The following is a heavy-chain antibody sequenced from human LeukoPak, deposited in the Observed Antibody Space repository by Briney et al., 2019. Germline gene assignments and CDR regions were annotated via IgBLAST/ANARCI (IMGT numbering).Heavy chain of an antibody. CDR3: ARRSYCSSTSCYSSYYYYYGMDV. CDR1: GYSFTSYW. J-gene: IGHJ6*04. Sequence: GESLKISGKSFGYSFTSYWIGWVRQIPGKGLEWMGIIYPGDSDTRYSPSFQGQVTISADKSISTAYLQWSSLKASDTAMYYCARRSYCSSTSCYSSYYYYYGMDVWGKGTTVTVSS. V-gene: IGHV5-51*01. CDR2: IYPGDSDT. D-gene: IGHD2-2*01.